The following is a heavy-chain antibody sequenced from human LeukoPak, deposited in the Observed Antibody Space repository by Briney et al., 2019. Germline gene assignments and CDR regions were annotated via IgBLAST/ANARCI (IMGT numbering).Heavy chain of an antibody. J-gene: IGHJ3*02. CDR1: GYTFTSYG. Sequence: ASVKVSCKASGYTFTSYGISWVRQAPGQGLEWMGWISAYNGNTNYAQKLQGRVTMTTDTSTSTAYMELSSLRSEDTAVYYCATDTRLQGEAFDIWGQGTMVTVSS. CDR2: ISAYNGNT. CDR3: ATDTRLQGEAFDI. V-gene: IGHV1-18*01. D-gene: IGHD3-10*01.